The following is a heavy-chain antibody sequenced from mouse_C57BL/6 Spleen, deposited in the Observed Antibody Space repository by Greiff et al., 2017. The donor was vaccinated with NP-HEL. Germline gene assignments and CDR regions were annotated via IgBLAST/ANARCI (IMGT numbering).Heavy chain of an antibody. CDR1: GYTFTSYW. Sequence: VQLQQSGAELVRPGSSVKLSCKASGYTFTSYWMHWVKQRPIQGLEWIGNIDPSDSETHYNQKFKDKATLTVDKSSSTAYMKLSSLTSEDSAVYYCARGKDYGPGGFAYWGQGTLVTVSA. J-gene: IGHJ3*01. V-gene: IGHV1-52*01. CDR2: IDPSDSET. D-gene: IGHD2-4*01. CDR3: ARGKDYGPGGFAY.